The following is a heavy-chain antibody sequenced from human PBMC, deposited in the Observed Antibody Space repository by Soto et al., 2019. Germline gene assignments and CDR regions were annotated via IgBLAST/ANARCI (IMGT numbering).Heavy chain of an antibody. Sequence: PXGSLKISCKGCGYSFTSYWISWVRQMPGKGLEWMGSIDPSDSYTNYSPSFQGHVTISAYKSISTAYLQWSSLKASDTAMYYCAITGWVDLPGMDVWGQGTTVTASS. V-gene: IGHV5-10-1*01. CDR3: AITGWVDLPGMDV. J-gene: IGHJ6*02. D-gene: IGHD1-26*01. CDR2: IDPSDSYT. CDR1: GYSFTSYW.